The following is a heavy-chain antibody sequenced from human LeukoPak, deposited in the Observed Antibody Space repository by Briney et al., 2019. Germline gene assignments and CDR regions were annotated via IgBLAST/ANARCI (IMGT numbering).Heavy chain of an antibody. J-gene: IGHJ4*02. V-gene: IGHV4-4*07. Sequence: PSETLSLTCTVSGGSISSYYWSWIRQPAGKGLEWIGRIYTSGSTNYNPSLKSRVTMSVDTSKNQFSLKLSSVTAVDTAVYYCARDQYYDFWSGYYQDYWGQGTLVTVSS. CDR1: GGSISSYY. CDR2: IYTSGST. CDR3: ARDQYYDFWSGYYQDY. D-gene: IGHD3-3*01.